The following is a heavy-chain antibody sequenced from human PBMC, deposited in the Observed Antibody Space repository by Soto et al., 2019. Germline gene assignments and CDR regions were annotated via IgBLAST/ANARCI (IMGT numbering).Heavy chain of an antibody. D-gene: IGHD1-26*01. Sequence: EVQLVESGGDLVQPGGSLRLSCAASGFTFSNHGMHWVRQAPGKGLEYVSAVTGNGGSTYYATSVKGRFTISRDNSKNMLYLQMGRLSSEDMAVYYWARWGVGATSRLDVRGQGPTV. J-gene: IGHJ6*02. CDR3: ARWGVGATSRLDV. V-gene: IGHV3-64*01. CDR1: GFTFSNHG. CDR2: VTGNGGST.